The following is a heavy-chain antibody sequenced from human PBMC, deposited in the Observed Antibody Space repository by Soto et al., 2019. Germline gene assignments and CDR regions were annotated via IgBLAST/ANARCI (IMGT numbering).Heavy chain of an antibody. CDR1: GGTFSSDS. V-gene: IGHV1-69*12. D-gene: IGHD2-15*01. Sequence: QVQLVQSGAEVKKPGSSVKVSCKASGGTFSSDSFSWVRQAPGQGLVWMGGIIPMFDTPIYAQKFQDRVTTAAXXSTSTANMQLSSLRSGDTAVYYCARSGGLDRDFNYWGQGSLVTVSS. J-gene: IGHJ4*02. CDR3: ARSGGLDRDFNY. CDR2: IIPMFDTP.